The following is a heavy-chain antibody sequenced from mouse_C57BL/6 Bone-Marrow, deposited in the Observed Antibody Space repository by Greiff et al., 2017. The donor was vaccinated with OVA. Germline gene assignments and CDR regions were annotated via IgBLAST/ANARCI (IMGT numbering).Heavy chain of an antibody. CDR3: ARSGGNSWFAY. J-gene: IGHJ3*01. D-gene: IGHD2-1*01. CDR2: INPSSGYT. Sequence: QVHVKQSGAELAKPGASVKLSCKASGYTFTSYWMHWVNQRPGQGLEWIGYINPSSGYTKYNQKFKDKATLTVNKSSSTAYMELRSLTSEDSAVYYCARSGGNSWFAYWGQGTLVTVSA. CDR1: GYTFTSYW. V-gene: IGHV1-7*01.